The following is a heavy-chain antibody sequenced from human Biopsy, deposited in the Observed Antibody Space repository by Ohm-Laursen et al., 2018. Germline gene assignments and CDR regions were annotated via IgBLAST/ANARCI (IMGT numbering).Heavy chain of an antibody. D-gene: IGHD1-14*01. CDR1: GGSLSSYS. Sequence: SETLSLTCTVSGGSLSSYSWSWIRQPARKGLEWIGQIYTSGITNYNPSLKSRVTMSVDTSKNKFSLRVSSVTAADTAVYYCARDRDRRGWFDPWGQGTLVTVSS. CDR2: IYTSGIT. V-gene: IGHV4-4*07. CDR3: ARDRDRRGWFDP. J-gene: IGHJ5*02.